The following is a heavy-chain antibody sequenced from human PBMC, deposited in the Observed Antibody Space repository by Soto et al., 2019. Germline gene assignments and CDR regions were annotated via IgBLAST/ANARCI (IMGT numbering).Heavy chain of an antibody. V-gene: IGHV3-48*02. CDR3: AGEIVDTAMEWGFYFDY. Sequence: EVQLVESGGGLVQPGGSLRLSCAASGFTFSSYSMNWVRQAQGKGLEWVLYINSSSSTIYYADSVKGRFTITRDNAKNSLYLQMNGLREEDTAVYYWAGEIVDTAMEWGFYFDYWGQGTLVTVSS. J-gene: IGHJ4*02. CDR2: INSSSSTI. D-gene: IGHD5-18*01. CDR1: GFTFSSYS.